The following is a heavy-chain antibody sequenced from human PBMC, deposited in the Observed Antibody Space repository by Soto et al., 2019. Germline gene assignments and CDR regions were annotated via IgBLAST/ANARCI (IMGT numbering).Heavy chain of an antibody. J-gene: IGHJ6*02. D-gene: IGHD6-6*01. V-gene: IGHV3-23*01. CDR3: ATGAPRPPSSYYGLDL. Sequence: EMQLLESGGTLVQPGGSLRLSCSASTFTFKIYVMNWVRQAPGKGLEWVAAISGSGGATYYAESVKGRFTVSRDNSKTTLFLQINSLRVNDTAVYFCATGAPRPPSSYYGLDLWGQGTTVPVS. CDR2: ISGSGGAT. CDR1: TFTFKIYV.